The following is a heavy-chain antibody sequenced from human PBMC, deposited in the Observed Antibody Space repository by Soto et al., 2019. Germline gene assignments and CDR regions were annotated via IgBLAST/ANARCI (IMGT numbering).Heavy chain of an antibody. Sequence: QVQLVESGGGLVKPGGSLRLSCAASGFTFSDYYMSWIRQAPGKGLEWVSYISSRSSTIFYADSVKGRFTISGDNVKNSLYLQMNSLRADDTAVYYCASGTNGAFFVYWGQGILVTVSS. J-gene: IGHJ4*02. V-gene: IGHV3-11*01. CDR3: ASGTNGAFFVY. CDR2: ISSRSSTI. CDR1: GFTFSDYY. D-gene: IGHD2-8*01.